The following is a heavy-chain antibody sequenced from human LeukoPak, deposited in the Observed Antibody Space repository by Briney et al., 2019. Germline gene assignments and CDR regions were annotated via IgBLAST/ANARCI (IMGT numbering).Heavy chain of an antibody. CDR2: ISGSGSTI. V-gene: IGHV3-48*03. CDR3: ARVRSGYSHENYFDY. Sequence: GGSLRLSCAASGFTFSNYEMNWVRQAPGKGLEWVSFISGSGSTIYYADSVKGRFTISRDNAKDSLYLQMNSLRAEDTAVYYCARVRSGYSHENYFDYWGQGTLVTVSS. D-gene: IGHD5-18*01. CDR1: GFTFSNYE. J-gene: IGHJ4*02.